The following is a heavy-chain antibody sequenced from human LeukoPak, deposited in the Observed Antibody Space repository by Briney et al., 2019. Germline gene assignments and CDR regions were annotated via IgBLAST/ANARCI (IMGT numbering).Heavy chain of an antibody. Sequence: SQTLSLTCTVSGGSLSSGDYYWGWVRQPAGRGLEWVGYIYYSGRTYYNPSLKRPVTISVDTSNTQFSLNLSSVTAADTAVYYCARIENFDWLFDYWGQGTLVTVSS. J-gene: IGHJ4*02. CDR3: ARIENFDWLFDY. CDR1: GGSLSSGDYY. CDR2: IYYSGRT. D-gene: IGHD3-9*01. V-gene: IGHV4-30-4*01.